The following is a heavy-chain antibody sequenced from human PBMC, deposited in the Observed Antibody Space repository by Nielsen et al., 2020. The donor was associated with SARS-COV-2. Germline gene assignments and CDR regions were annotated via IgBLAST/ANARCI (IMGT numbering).Heavy chain of an antibody. J-gene: IGHJ6*03. Sequence: ASVKVSCKASDNTFFSYSIIWVRQAPGQGLEWMGRISANNGNVKYAQNLQDRVTMTADASTTTVYMDLRRLRFDDTAVYYCARVASGVVPGPLGIGMWYSYYYMDVWGKGTTVTVS. CDR2: ISANNGNV. V-gene: IGHV1-18*04. CDR1: DNTFFSYS. CDR3: ARVASGVVPGPLGIGMWYSYYYMDV. D-gene: IGHD2-2*01.